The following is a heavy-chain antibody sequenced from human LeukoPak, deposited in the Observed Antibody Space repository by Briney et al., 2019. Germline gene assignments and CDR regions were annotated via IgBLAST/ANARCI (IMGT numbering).Heavy chain of an antibody. D-gene: IGHD3-10*01. J-gene: IGHJ6*03. Sequence: PSETLSLTCTVSGGSISTSNYYWGWIRQPPGKGLEWNGNIFYSGSTYYSPSLKSRVTISLDTSRNQFSLKLSSVTAADTAVYYCANMVRGVIHGGGYYYYMDVWGKGTTVTISS. V-gene: IGHV4-39*07. CDR2: IFYSGST. CDR3: ANMVRGVIHGGGYYYYMDV. CDR1: GGSISTSNYY.